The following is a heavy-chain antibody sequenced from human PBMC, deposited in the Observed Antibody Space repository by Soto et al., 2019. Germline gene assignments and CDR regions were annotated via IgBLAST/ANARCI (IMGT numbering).Heavy chain of an antibody. CDR3: ARGWATTRRGRNDAFDI. CDR1: GYTFTSYG. CDR2: ISAYNGNT. Sequence: GASVKVSCKASGYTFTSYGISWVRQAPGQGLEWKGWISAYNGNTNYAQKLQGRVTMTTDTSTSTAYMELRSLRSDDTAVYYCARGWATTRRGRNDAFDIWGQGTMVTVSS. J-gene: IGHJ3*02. V-gene: IGHV1-18*01. D-gene: IGHD4-17*01.